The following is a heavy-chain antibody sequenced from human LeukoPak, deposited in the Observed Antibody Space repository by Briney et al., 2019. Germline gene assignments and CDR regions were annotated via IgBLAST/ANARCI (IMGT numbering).Heavy chain of an antibody. J-gene: IGHJ4*02. V-gene: IGHV3-7*01. CDR1: GITFSSYS. Sequence: QTGGSLRLSCGASGITFSSYSMNWVRQAPGKGLEWVAHINPDGRDKYYVDSVKGRFSIYRDNAENSMYLQMNSLRAEDTAVYYCARDHTYSSGWYVDYWGQGTLVTVSS. D-gene: IGHD6-19*01. CDR2: INPDGRDK. CDR3: ARDHTYSSGWYVDY.